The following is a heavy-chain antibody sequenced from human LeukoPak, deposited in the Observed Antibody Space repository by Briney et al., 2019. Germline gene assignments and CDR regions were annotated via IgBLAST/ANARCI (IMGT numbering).Heavy chain of an antibody. J-gene: IGHJ3*02. CDR2: INPNSGGT. V-gene: IGHV1-2*02. CDR1: GYTFTGYY. D-gene: IGHD1-7*01. Sequence: ASVKVSCKASGYTFTGYYMHWVRQAPGQGREWMGWINPNSGGTNYAQKFQGRVTMTRDTSISTAYMELSRLRSDDTAVYYCVRDLELSAFDIWGQGTMVTVSS. CDR3: VRDLELSAFDI.